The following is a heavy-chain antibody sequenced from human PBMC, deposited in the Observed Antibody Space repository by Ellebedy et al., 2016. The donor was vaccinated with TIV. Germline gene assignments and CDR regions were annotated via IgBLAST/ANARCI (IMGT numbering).Heavy chain of an antibody. CDR3: ARDGPLFGDYPDY. CDR2: VNSDGSST. J-gene: IGHJ4*02. V-gene: IGHV3-74*01. CDR1: GFTFSSYW. D-gene: IGHD4-17*01. Sequence: GESLKISCAASGFTFSSYWMHRVCQAPGEGLVWVSRVNSDGSSTRYADSVEGRFTISRDNAKNTLFLQMNSLRAEDTALYYCARDGPLFGDYPDYWGQGTLVTVSS.